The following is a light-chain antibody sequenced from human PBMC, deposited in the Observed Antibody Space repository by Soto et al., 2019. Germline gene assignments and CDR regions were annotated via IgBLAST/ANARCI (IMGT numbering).Light chain of an antibody. CDR3: SSYAGSNTDVV. CDR1: SSDVGGY. J-gene: IGLJ2*01. V-gene: IGLV2-8*01. Sequence: QSALTQPPSASGSPGQSVTISCTGTSSDVGGYVSWYQQHPGKAPKLMIYEVTKRPSGVTDRFSGSKSGNTASLTVSGLQAEDEADYYCSSYAGSNTDVVFGGGTKVTVL. CDR2: EVT.